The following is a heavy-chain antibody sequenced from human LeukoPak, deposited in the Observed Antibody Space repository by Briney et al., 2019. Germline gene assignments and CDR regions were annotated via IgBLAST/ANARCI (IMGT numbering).Heavy chain of an antibody. Sequence: GASVKVSCMASGYTFTSYYMHWVRQAPGQGLEWMGIINPSGGSTSYAQKFQGRVTMTRDTSTSTVYMELSSLRSEDTAVYYCARDQVIVVVPAAMPDYWGQGTLVTVSS. CDR3: ARDQVIVVVPAAMPDY. D-gene: IGHD2-2*01. CDR1: GYTFTSYY. CDR2: INPSGGST. J-gene: IGHJ4*02. V-gene: IGHV1-46*01.